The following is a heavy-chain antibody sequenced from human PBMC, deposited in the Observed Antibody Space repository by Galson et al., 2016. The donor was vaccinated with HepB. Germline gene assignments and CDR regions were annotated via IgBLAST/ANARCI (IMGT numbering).Heavy chain of an antibody. V-gene: IGHV4-4*08. D-gene: IGHD1-14*01. CDR3: VGDGPGDLYAFDI. J-gene: IGHJ3*02. CDR1: GASMRNYY. CDR2: IHNSGST. Sequence: SETLSLTCTVSGASMRNYYWSWIRQPPGKGLEWIGYIHNSGSTNYNPSLKSRVTISVDTSKNQVSLKLNSVTAAHTAVYYFVGDGPGDLYAFDIWGQGTLVTVSS.